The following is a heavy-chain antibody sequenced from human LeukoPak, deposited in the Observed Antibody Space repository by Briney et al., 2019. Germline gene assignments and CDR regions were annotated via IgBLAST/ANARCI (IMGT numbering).Heavy chain of an antibody. CDR1: GFAFSTYA. CDR3: AKSVGIIWRGAFDI. J-gene: IGHJ3*02. D-gene: IGHD3-10*01. Sequence: PGGSLRPSCAASGFAFSTYAMSWVRQAPGKGLEWVSGISGSGATTYYADSAKGRFTISRDNSKNTLYVQMNSLRAEDTAVYYCAKSVGIIWRGAFDIWGQGTMVTVSS. CDR2: ISGSGATT. V-gene: IGHV3-23*01.